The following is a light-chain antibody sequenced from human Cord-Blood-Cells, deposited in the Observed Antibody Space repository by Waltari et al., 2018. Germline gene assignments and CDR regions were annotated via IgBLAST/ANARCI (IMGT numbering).Light chain of an antibody. Sequence: DIQMTQSPSSLSASVGDRVTITYRASQGISNYLAWYQQKPGKVPKLLIYAASTLQSGVPSRFSGSGSGTDFTLTISSLQPEDVATYYCQKYNSAPQFGQGTKVEIK. J-gene: IGKJ1*01. CDR1: QGISNY. CDR2: AAS. CDR3: QKYNSAPQ. V-gene: IGKV1-27*01.